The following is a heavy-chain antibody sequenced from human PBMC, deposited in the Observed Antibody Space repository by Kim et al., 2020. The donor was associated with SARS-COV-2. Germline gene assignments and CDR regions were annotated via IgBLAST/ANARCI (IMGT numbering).Heavy chain of an antibody. D-gene: IGHD3-22*01. CDR3: ARTSNGYYFDAFDI. V-gene: IGHV3-30*01. J-gene: IGHJ3*02. Sequence: ADSVKGRFTTSRENSKNTLYLQMNSLRAEDTAVYYCARTSNGYYFDAFDIWGQGTMVTVSS.